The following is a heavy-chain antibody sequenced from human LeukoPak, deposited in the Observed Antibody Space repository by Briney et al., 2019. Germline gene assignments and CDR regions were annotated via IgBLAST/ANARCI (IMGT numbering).Heavy chain of an antibody. Sequence: TGGSLRLSCAASGFTFSSYAMSWVRQAPGKGLEWVSVIIGSGGGTNYADSVKGRFTISRDNSKNTLYLQMNSLRAEDTAIYYCAKDLIVGATADVFDIWGQGTMVT. CDR1: GFTFSSYA. V-gene: IGHV3-23*01. CDR2: IIGSGGGT. J-gene: IGHJ3*02. D-gene: IGHD1-26*01. CDR3: AKDLIVGATADVFDI.